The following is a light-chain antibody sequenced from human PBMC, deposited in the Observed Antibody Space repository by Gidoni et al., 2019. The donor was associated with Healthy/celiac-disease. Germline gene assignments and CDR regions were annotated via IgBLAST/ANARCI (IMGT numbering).Light chain of an antibody. V-gene: IGLV3-10*01. Sequence: SYELTQPPSGSVSPGQTARITCSGDALPKKYAYCYQQKSGQAPVLVIYEDSKRPSGIPERFSGSSSGTMATLTISGAQVEDEADYYCYSTDSSGNHRVFGGWTKLTVL. CDR3: YSTDSSGNHRV. CDR2: EDS. CDR1: ALPKKY. J-gene: IGLJ3*02.